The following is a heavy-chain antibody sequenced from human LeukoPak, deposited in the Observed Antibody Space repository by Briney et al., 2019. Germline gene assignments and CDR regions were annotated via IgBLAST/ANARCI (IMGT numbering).Heavy chain of an antibody. D-gene: IGHD3-9*01. V-gene: IGHV3-23*01. J-gene: IGHJ5*02. CDR2: ISRSGGGT. CDR1: GFTFSSYA. Sequence: GGSLRLSCAASGFTFSSYAMTWVRLAPGKGLEWVSTISRSGGGTYYADSVKGRFTISRDNSKNTLFLRTNSLRAEDTAVYYCAKDAPWVSTGYRGWLDPWGQGTLVTVSS. CDR3: AKDAPWVSTGYRGWLDP.